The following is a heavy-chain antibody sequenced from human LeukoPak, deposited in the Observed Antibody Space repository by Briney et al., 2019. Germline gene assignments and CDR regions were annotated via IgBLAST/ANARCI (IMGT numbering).Heavy chain of an antibody. Sequence: GASVKVSCKASGYTFTTYYMHWVRQAPGQGLEWMGIINPSGGSTTYAQKFQGRVTVTRDTSTSTVYMEVSSLRSEDTAVYYCARAQSPSPLGGATQGDVFDIWAQGKMVTVSS. D-gene: IGHD1-26*01. CDR3: ARAQSPSPLGGATQGDVFDI. CDR1: GYTFTTYY. CDR2: INPSGGST. V-gene: IGHV1-46*01. J-gene: IGHJ3*02.